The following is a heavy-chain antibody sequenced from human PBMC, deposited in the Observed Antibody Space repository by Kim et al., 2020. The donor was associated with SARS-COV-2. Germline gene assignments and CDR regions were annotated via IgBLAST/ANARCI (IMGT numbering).Heavy chain of an antibody. CDR1: GFTFSSYG. J-gene: IGHJ6*02. CDR3: ARVHSYSSSWYYLYGGNYYYYYGMDV. V-gene: IGHV3-33*05. CDR2: ISYDGSNK. D-gene: IGHD6-13*01. Sequence: GGSLRLSCAASGFTFSSYGMHWVRQAPGKGLEWVAVISYDGSNKYYADSVKGRFTISRDNSKNTLYLQMNSLRAEYTAVYYCARVHSYSSSWYYLYGGNYYYYYGMDVWGQGTTVTVSS.